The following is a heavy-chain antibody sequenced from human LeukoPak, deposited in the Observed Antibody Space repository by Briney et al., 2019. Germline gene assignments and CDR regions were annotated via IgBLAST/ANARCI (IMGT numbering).Heavy chain of an antibody. J-gene: IGHJ4*02. Sequence: ASVKVSCKASGYTFTGYYMHWVRQAPGQGPEWMGWINPNSGGTNYAQKFQGRVTMTRDTSISTAYMELHRLRSDDTAVYYCARDLAGYTYGEEDYWGQGTLVTVSS. CDR3: ARDLAGYTYGEEDY. V-gene: IGHV1-2*02. CDR2: INPNSGGT. D-gene: IGHD5-18*01. CDR1: GYTFTGYY.